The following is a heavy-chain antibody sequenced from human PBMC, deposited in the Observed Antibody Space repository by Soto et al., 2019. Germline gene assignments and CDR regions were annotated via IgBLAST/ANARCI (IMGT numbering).Heavy chain of an antibody. CDR2: ISSSSSYI. CDR1: GFTFSSYS. J-gene: IGHJ6*03. Sequence: EVQLVESGGGLVKPGGSLRLSCAASGFTFSSYSMNWVRQAPGKGLEWVSSISSSSSYIYYADSVKGRFTISRDNAKNSLYLQMNSLRAEDTAVYYCARTYYDILTGRAYYMDVWGKGTTVTVSS. CDR3: ARTYYDILTGRAYYMDV. D-gene: IGHD3-9*01. V-gene: IGHV3-21*01.